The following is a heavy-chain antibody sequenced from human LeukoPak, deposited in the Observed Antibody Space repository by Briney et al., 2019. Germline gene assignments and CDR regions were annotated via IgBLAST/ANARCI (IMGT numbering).Heavy chain of an antibody. J-gene: IGHJ3*02. CDR2: IIPIFGTA. CDR1: GGTFSSYA. Sequence: SVKVSCKASGGTFSSYAISWVRQAPGQGLEWMGRIIPIFGTANYAQKFQGRVTITTDESTSTAYMELSSLRSEDTAVYYCASSVLTMILVGAFDIWGQGTMVTVSS. CDR3: ASSVLTMILVGAFDI. D-gene: IGHD3-22*01. V-gene: IGHV1-69*05.